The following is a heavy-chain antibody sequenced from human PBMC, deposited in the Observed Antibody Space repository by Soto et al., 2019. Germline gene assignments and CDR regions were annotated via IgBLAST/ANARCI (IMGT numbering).Heavy chain of an antibody. D-gene: IGHD5-12*01. V-gene: IGHV4-59*08. CDR1: GGSISNYY. CDR2: IFHSGST. CDR3: ARYGGYEGLRFDP. Sequence: SETLSLTCTVSGGSISNYYWSWIRQPPGKGLEWIGQIFHSGSTNYNPALKSRVTISVDTSKNQFSLKLSSVTAADTAVFYCARYGGYEGLRFDPWGQGTLVTVSS. J-gene: IGHJ5*02.